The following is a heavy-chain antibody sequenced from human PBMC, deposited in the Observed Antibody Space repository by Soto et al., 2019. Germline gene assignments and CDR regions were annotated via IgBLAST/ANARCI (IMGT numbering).Heavy chain of an antibody. V-gene: IGHV2-5*01. CDR3: APSRRSARDAFDF. Sequence: SGPTLVNPTQTLTLTCTFSGFSLTTSGVGVGWIRQPPGKALDWLALIYWNDEERYSPSLRSRLTITKDTSKNQVVLTMTNMDAGQTATYYCAPSRRSARDAFDFWRQGTMVTVSS. CDR2: IYWNDEE. J-gene: IGHJ3*01. CDR1: GFSLTTSGVG.